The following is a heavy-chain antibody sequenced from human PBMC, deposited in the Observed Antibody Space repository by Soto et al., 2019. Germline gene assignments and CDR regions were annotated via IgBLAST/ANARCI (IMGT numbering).Heavy chain of an antibody. Sequence: ASVKVSCKASGYTFTTYYMHWVRQAPGQGLEWMGVINPSGRSTTYAQKFQGRVTVTRDTSTSTVYMELSSLRSEDMAVYYCARTDSSYDMDVWNQGTTVTVSS. D-gene: IGHD6-13*01. CDR2: INPSGRST. CDR3: ARTDSSYDMDV. CDR1: GYTFTTYY. J-gene: IGHJ6*02. V-gene: IGHV1-46*01.